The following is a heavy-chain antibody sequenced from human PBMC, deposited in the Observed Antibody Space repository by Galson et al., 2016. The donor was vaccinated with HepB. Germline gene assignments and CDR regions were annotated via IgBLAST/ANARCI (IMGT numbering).Heavy chain of an antibody. Sequence: SLRLSCAASGFAFDIHALIWVRQATGKGLEWVSGISDSGRDTYYADSVKGRFTISRDNSKNTLYLQMSSLTADDTAVYYCATYVATVTSRRANYFDPWGQGALVTVSS. V-gene: IGHV3-23*01. J-gene: IGHJ5*02. CDR3: ATYVATVTSRRANYFDP. CDR1: GFAFDIHA. D-gene: IGHD4-17*01. CDR2: ISDSGRDT.